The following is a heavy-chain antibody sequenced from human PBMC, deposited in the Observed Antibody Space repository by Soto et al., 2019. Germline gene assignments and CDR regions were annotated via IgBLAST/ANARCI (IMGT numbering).Heavy chain of an antibody. CDR2: ISAYNGNT. Sequence: QVQLVQSGAEVKKPGASVKVSCKASGYTFTSYGISWVRQAPGQGLEWMGWISAYNGNTNYAQKLQGXVXXXTXXSTSTAYMELRSLRSDDTAVYYCARSSGYGYGFDYWGQGTLVTVSS. CDR3: ARSSGYGYGFDY. J-gene: IGHJ4*02. CDR1: GYTFTSYG. V-gene: IGHV1-18*01. D-gene: IGHD5-18*01.